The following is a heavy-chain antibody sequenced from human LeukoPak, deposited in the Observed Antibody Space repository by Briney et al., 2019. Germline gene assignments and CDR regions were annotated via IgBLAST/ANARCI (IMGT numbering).Heavy chain of an antibody. J-gene: IGHJ4*02. CDR2: ISGSGGST. V-gene: IGHV3-23*01. D-gene: IGHD3-22*01. CDR1: GFTFSSYA. CDR3: ARIENHLGSSGYCFDY. Sequence: QSGGSLRLSCAASGFTFSSYAMSWVRQAPGKGLEWVSAISGSGGSTYYADSVKGRFTISRDNSKNTLYLQMNSLRAEDTAVYYCARIENHLGSSGYCFDYWGQGTLVTVSS.